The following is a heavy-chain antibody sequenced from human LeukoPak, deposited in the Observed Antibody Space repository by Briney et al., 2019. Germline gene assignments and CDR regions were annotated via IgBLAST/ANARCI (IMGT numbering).Heavy chain of an antibody. D-gene: IGHD3-10*01. CDR3: ARAHQYYCGSGSSSYFDY. V-gene: IGHV1-69*01. Sequence: SVKVSCKASGGTFSSYAISWVRQAPGQGLEWMGGTIPILGTANYAQKFQGRVTITADESTSTAYMELSSLRSEDTAVYYCARAHQYYCGSGSSSYFDYWGQGTLVTVSS. CDR1: GGTFSSYA. CDR2: TIPILGTA. J-gene: IGHJ4*02.